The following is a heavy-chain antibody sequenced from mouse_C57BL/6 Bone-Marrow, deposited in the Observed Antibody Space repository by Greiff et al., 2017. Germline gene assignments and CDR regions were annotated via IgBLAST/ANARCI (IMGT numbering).Heavy chain of an antibody. Sequence: VQLQQSGAELVRPGASVKLSCTASGFNIKDDSMHWVKQRPEQGLEWIGWIDPENGDTEYASKFQGKATITADTSSNTAYLQLSSLTSEDTAVYYCTTGDWDTFAYWGQGTLVTVSA. CDR1: GFNIKDDS. J-gene: IGHJ3*01. CDR3: TTGDWDTFAY. CDR2: IDPENGDT. V-gene: IGHV14-4*01. D-gene: IGHD4-1*01.